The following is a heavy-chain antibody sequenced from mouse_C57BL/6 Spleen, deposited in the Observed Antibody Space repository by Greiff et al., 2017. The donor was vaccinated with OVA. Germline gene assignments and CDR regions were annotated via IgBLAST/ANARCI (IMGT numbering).Heavy chain of an antibody. J-gene: IGHJ3*01. CDR1: GYAFSSSW. Sequence: QVQLKQSGPELVKPGASVKISCKASGYAFSSSWMNWVKQRPGKGLEWIGRIYPGDGDTNYNGKFKGKATLTADKSSSTAYMQLSSLTSEDSAVYFCVTAQATAWFAYWGQGTLVTVSA. CDR3: VTAQATAWFAY. CDR2: IYPGDGDT. D-gene: IGHD3-2*02. V-gene: IGHV1-82*01.